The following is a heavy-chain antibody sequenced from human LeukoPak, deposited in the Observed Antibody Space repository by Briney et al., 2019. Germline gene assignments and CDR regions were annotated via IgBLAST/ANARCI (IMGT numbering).Heavy chain of an antibody. CDR3: ARDNSVGDNAWWFDP. Sequence: ASVKVSCKASGYTFTSYYMHWVRQAPGQGLEWMGLINPTGGSTGYAQKFQGRVTMTRDMSTSTDYMELSSLRSEDTAIYYCARDNSVGDNAWWFDPWGQGTLVTASS. J-gene: IGHJ5*02. CDR1: GYTFTSYY. V-gene: IGHV1-46*01. D-gene: IGHD1-26*01. CDR2: INPTGGST.